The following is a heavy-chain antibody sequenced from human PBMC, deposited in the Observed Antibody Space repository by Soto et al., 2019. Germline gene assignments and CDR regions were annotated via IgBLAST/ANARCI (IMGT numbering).Heavy chain of an antibody. Sequence: EGSLRLSCAASGFTFSSYSMNWVRQAPGKGLEWVSSISSSSSYIYYADSAKGRFTISRDNAKNSLYLQMSSLRAEDTAVYYCARGLGDIVATTFFDYWGQGTLVTVSS. D-gene: IGHD5-12*01. CDR2: ISSSSSYI. CDR1: GFTFSSYS. CDR3: ARGLGDIVATTFFDY. V-gene: IGHV3-21*01. J-gene: IGHJ4*02.